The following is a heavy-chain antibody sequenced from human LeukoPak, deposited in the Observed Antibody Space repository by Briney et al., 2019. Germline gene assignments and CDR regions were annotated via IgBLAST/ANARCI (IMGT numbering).Heavy chain of an antibody. CDR2: ISGSGGST. V-gene: IGHV3-23*01. J-gene: IGHJ4*02. CDR1: GFTFSSYA. Sequence: PGGSLTLSCAASGFTFSSYAMSWVRQAPGKGLEWVSAISGSGGSTYYADSVKGRFTISRDNSKNTLYLQMNSLRAEDTAVYYCAKGSGSSGRGIDYWGQGTLVTVSS. CDR3: AKGSGSSGRGIDY. D-gene: IGHD1-26*01.